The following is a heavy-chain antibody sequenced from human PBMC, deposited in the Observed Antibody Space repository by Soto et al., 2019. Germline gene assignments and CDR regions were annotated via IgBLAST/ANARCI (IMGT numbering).Heavy chain of an antibody. CDR3: AGGGYDSSGYYPYYYYYYGMDV. Sequence: QVQLVQSGAEVKKPGSSVKVSCKASGGTFSSYAISWVRQAPGQGLEWMGGIIPIFGTANYAQKFQGRVTITADESTSTAYMGRSRLRSEDTAVYYCAGGGYDSSGYYPYYYYYYGMDVWGQGTTVTVSS. CDR1: GGTFSSYA. V-gene: IGHV1-69*01. D-gene: IGHD3-22*01. J-gene: IGHJ6*02. CDR2: IIPIFGTA.